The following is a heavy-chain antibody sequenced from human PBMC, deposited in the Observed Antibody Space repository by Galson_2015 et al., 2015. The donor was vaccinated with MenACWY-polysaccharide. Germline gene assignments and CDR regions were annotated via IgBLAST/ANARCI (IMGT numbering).Heavy chain of an antibody. CDR2: VYWDDDK. V-gene: IGHV2-5*02. CDR1: GLSLSTSGVG. Sequence: PALVKPTQTLTLTCTFSGLSLSTSGVGVGWIRQPPGKAPEWLALVYWDDDKRYSPSLTNRVTVTKDTSKNQVVLSMTNMDPVDTATDFSAHRKLITVFGLVTDVGLSFDYWSQGTLVTVSS. J-gene: IGHJ4*02. D-gene: IGHD3-3*01. CDR3: AHRKLITVFGLVTDVGLSFDY.